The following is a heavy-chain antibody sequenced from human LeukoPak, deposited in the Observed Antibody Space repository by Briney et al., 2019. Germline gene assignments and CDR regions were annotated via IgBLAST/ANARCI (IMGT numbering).Heavy chain of an antibody. CDR2: IYHSGST. CDR1: GGSISSSNW. J-gene: IGHJ5*02. D-gene: IGHD5-18*01. CDR3: AKGAGGFSYYNWFDP. Sequence: IPSETLSLTCAVSGGSISSSNWWSWVRQPPGKGLEWIGEIYHSGSTNYNPSLESRVTISVDTSKNQFSLKLASVTAADTAIYYCAKGAGGFSYYNWFDPWGQGTLVTVSS. V-gene: IGHV4-4*02.